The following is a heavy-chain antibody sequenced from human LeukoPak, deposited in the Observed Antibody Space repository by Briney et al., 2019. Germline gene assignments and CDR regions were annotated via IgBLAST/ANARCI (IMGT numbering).Heavy chain of an antibody. Sequence: ASVKVSCKASGYTFTSYDINWVRQATGQGLEWMGWMNPNSGNTGYAQKFQGRVTMTRNTSISTAYMELSSLRSEDTAVYYCARDKAFWSGYPKNWFDPWGQGTLVTVSS. D-gene: IGHD3-3*01. J-gene: IGHJ5*02. CDR3: ARDKAFWSGYPKNWFDP. CDR2: MNPNSGNT. V-gene: IGHV1-8*01. CDR1: GYTFTSYD.